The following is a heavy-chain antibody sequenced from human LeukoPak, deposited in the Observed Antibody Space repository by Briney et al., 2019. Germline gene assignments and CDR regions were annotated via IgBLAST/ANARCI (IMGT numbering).Heavy chain of an antibody. Sequence: GESLRLSCVASGFTFSDYRMNWVRQAPGQGPEWVSWISGGSRYIYYADSVKGRFTISRDTAKNSLYLQMNSLRAEDTAVYYCTTSLPHIVDVIASDGGNWGQGTLVTVSS. CDR2: ISGGSRYI. D-gene: IGHD2-21*01. CDR1: GFTFSDYR. CDR3: TTSLPHIVDVIASDGGN. J-gene: IGHJ4*02. V-gene: IGHV3-21*01.